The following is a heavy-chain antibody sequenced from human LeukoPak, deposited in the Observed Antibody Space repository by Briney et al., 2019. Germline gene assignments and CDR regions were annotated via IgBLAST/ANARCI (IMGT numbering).Heavy chain of an antibody. J-gene: IGHJ6*03. V-gene: IGHV1-8*01. D-gene: IGHD5-18*01. Sequence: ASVKVSCKASGYTFTSYDINWVRQATGQGLEWIGWMNPNSGNTGYAQKFQGRVTMTRNTSISTAYMELSSLRSEDTAVYYCARWEKGYSYGYLYYYYMDVWGKGTTVTVSS. CDR1: GYTFTSYD. CDR3: ARWEKGYSYGYLYYYYMDV. CDR2: MNPNSGNT.